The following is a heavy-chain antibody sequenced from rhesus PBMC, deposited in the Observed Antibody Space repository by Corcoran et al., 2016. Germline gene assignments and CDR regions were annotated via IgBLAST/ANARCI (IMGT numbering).Heavy chain of an antibody. Sequence: QLQLQESGPGLVKPSETLSLTCAVSGGSISSNYWSWIRQPPGKGREWIGRISGRGGSTHYNPPIKSRATLSGDTSKNQFSVKLGSGTAADTAVYYGGGDLGGGGGLDSWGQGVVVTVSS. CDR1: GGSISSNY. J-gene: IGHJ6*01. CDR3: GGDLGGGGGLDS. D-gene: IGHD1-44*01. V-gene: IGHV4-173*01. CDR2: ISGRGGST.